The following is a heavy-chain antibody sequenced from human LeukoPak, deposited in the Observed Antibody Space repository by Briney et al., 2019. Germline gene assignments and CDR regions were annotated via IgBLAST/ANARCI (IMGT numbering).Heavy chain of an antibody. Sequence: SETLSLTCAVCGGSFSGYYWTWIRQPPGKGLEWIGEINHSGGTNYNPSLKSRVTISVDTAKNQFSLKLSSLTAADTAVYYCARGPSERYYESSGYYYFDYWGQGTLVTVSS. CDR2: INHSGGT. J-gene: IGHJ4*02. CDR1: GGSFSGYY. V-gene: IGHV4-34*01. CDR3: ARGPSERYYESSGYYYFDY. D-gene: IGHD3-22*01.